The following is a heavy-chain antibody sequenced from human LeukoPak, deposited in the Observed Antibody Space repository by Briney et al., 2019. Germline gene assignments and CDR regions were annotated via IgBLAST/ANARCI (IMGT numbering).Heavy chain of an antibody. CDR1: GFTFSSYG. V-gene: IGHV3-30*02. J-gene: IGHJ5*01. Sequence: GGSLRLSCAASGFTFSSYGMHWVRQAPGKGLEWVAFIRYDGSNKYYADSVKGRFTVSRDNTKNTMYLQMNSLRVEDTAVYYCARPPDSLTGKNWFDSWGQGTLVTVSS. D-gene: IGHD3-9*01. CDR3: ARPPDSLTGKNWFDS. CDR2: IRYDGSNK.